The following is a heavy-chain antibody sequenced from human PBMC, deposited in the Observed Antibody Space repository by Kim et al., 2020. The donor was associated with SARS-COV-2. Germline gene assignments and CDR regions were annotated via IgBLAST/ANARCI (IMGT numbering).Heavy chain of an antibody. V-gene: IGHV1-46*01. Sequence: ASVKVSCKASGYTFTSYYMHWVRQAPGQGLEWMGIINPSGGSTSYAQKFQGRVTMTRDTSTSTVYMELSSLRSEDTAVYYCARGYYYDSSGYWTESYYGMDVWGQGTTVTVSS. CDR2: INPSGGST. CDR1: GYTFTSYY. D-gene: IGHD3-22*01. CDR3: ARGYYYDSSGYWTESYYGMDV. J-gene: IGHJ6*02.